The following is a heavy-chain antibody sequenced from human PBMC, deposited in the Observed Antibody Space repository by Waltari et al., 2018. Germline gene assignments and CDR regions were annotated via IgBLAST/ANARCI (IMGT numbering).Heavy chain of an antibody. V-gene: IGHV4-34*01. CDR3: AIDSSGYYPNDY. CDR1: GGSFSGYY. Sequence: QVQLQQWGAGLLKPSETLSLTCAVYGGSFSGYYWSWIRQPPGKGLEWIGEINHSGSTNYNPSLKSRVTISVDTSKNQFSLKLSSVTAADTAVYYCAIDSSGYYPNDYWGQGTLVTVSS. J-gene: IGHJ4*02. CDR2: INHSGST. D-gene: IGHD3-22*01.